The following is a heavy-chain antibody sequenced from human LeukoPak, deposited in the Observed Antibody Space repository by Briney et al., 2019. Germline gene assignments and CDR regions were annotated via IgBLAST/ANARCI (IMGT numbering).Heavy chain of an antibody. CDR3: AKSSGWSPYYYYGMDV. Sequence: GGSLRLSCAASGFTFSSYGMHWVRQAPGKGLEWVAVISYDGSNKYYADSVKGRFTISRDNSKNTLYLQMNSLRAEDTAVYYCAKSSGWSPYYYYGMDVWGQGTTVTVSS. V-gene: IGHV3-30*18. CDR1: GFTFSSYG. D-gene: IGHD6-19*01. CDR2: ISYDGSNK. J-gene: IGHJ6*02.